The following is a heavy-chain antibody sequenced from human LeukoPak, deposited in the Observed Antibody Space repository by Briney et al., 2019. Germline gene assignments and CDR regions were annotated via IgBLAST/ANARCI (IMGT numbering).Heavy chain of an antibody. CDR2: IIPIFGTA. CDR3: ATLPQRHMIFLFLNFDY. V-gene: IGHV1-69*13. Sequence: GASVKVSCKASGGTFSSYAISWVRQAPGQGLEWMGGIIPIFGTANYAQKFQGRVTITADESTSTAYMELSSLRSEDTAVYYCATLPQRHMIFLFLNFDYWGQGTLVTVSS. J-gene: IGHJ4*02. D-gene: IGHD3/OR15-3a*01. CDR1: GGTFSSYA.